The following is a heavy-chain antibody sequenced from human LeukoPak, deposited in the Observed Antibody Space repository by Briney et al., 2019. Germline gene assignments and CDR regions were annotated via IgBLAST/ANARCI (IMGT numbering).Heavy chain of an antibody. CDR1: GLTFSTYT. J-gene: IGHJ4*02. D-gene: IGHD5-18*01. CDR2: ISSSSISI. CDR3: ARGRWGYSYGGD. Sequence: GGSLRLSCAASGLTFSTYTMNWVRQAPGKGLEWVSSISSSSISIYYADSVKGRFTIFRDNAKKSLYLQMNSLRVEDTAVYYCARGRWGYSYGGDWGQGTLVTVSS. V-gene: IGHV3-21*01.